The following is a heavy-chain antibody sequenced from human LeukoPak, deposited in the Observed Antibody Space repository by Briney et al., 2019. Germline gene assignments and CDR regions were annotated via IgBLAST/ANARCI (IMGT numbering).Heavy chain of an antibody. CDR3: AKGGLVSGVVRRSHHYYMAV. J-gene: IGHJ6*03. V-gene: IGHV3-23*01. D-gene: IGHD3-3*01. CDR1: GFTFNTYG. Sequence: PGGSLRLSCEASGFTFNTYGMSWVRQAPGKGLEWVSAISSGGAGTYYADSVKGRFTISRDNSKNSFYLQMNRLRVEDTAVYYCAKGGLVSGVVRRSHHYYMAVWGKGTTVTVSS. CDR2: ISSGGAGT.